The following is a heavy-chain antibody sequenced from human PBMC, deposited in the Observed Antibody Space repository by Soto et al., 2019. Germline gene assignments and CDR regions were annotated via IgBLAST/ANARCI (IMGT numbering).Heavy chain of an antibody. D-gene: IGHD3-10*01. J-gene: IGHJ3*02. CDR1: GGSISSYY. V-gene: IGHV4-59*01. CDR3: ARVWGGAFDI. Sequence: XXTLALTCTVSGGSISSYYWSWIRQPPGXXXXXXXXXYXXXSTXXKQXXXXXXXIXXXKXXXQLYMKMRSVTAEETAVYYCARVWGGAFDIWGQGTMVNVSS. CDR2: XYXXXST.